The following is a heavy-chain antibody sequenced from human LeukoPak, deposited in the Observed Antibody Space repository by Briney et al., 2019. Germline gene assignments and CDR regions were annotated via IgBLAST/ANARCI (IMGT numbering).Heavy chain of an antibody. CDR2: INRNGGGT. J-gene: IGHJ3*02. V-gene: IGHV1-2*02. CDR1: GYTFTGYY. Sequence: ASVKVSCKASGYTFTGYYMHWVRQAPGQGLEWMGWINRNGGGTNYAQKFQGRVTMTRDTSISTAYMELSRLRSDDTAVYYCARESVENYDYVWGSYRPRDDAFDIWGQGTMVTVSS. CDR3: ARESVENYDYVWGSYRPRDDAFDI. D-gene: IGHD3-16*02.